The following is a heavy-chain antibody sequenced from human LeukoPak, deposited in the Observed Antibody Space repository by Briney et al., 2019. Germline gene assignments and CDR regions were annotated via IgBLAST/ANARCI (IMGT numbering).Heavy chain of an antibody. CDR2: ISSSSSYI. V-gene: IGHV3-21*01. J-gene: IGHJ4*02. CDR3: ARDLWGYCSGGSCYGIDY. Sequence: GGSLRLSCAASGFTFSSYSMNWVRQAPGKGLEWVSCISSSSSYIYYADSVKGRFTTSRDNAKNSLHLQMNSLRAEDTAVYYCARDLWGYCSGGSCYGIDYWGQGTLVTVSS. D-gene: IGHD2-15*01. CDR1: GFTFSSYS.